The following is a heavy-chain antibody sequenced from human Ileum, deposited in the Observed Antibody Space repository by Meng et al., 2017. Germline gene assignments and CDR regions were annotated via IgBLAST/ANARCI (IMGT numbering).Heavy chain of an antibody. Sequence: QGQVQESGPRLVRPSETLSLACTVSGGSVSSGSYYWSWIRQPPGKGLEWIGHIYYSGSTNYNPSLKSRVTISVDMSKNQFSLKLNSVTAADTAIYFCARSSTSPASYFFDYWGQGTLVTVSS. V-gene: IGHV4-61*01. D-gene: IGHD6-6*01. CDR3: ARSSTSPASYFFDY. J-gene: IGHJ4*02. CDR1: GGSVSSGSYY. CDR2: IYYSGST.